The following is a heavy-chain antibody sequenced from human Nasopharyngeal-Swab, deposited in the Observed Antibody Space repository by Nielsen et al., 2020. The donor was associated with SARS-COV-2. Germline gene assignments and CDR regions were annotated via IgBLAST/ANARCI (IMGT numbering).Heavy chain of an antibody. J-gene: IGHJ4*02. D-gene: IGHD1-26*01. CDR3: ARGTVGIPGFDY. CDR2: IKQDGSEK. V-gene: IGHV3-7*03. Sequence: WIRQPPGKGLEWVAAIKQDGSEKYYVGSVEGRFTSSRDNAKNSVYLQTSSLGAEDTAVYFCARGTVGIPGFDYWGQGRLVTVSS.